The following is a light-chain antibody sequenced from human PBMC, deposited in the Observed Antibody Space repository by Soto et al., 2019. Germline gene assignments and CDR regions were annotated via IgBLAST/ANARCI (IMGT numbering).Light chain of an antibody. Sequence: SVLTQPASVTGSPGQSITISCTGTSSDVGSYSLVSWYQQHPGKAPKLMIYEGTKRPSGVSNRFSGSKSGNTASLTISGLQAEDEADYYCCSYAGSSTLVFGTGTKVTVL. CDR2: EGT. J-gene: IGLJ1*01. CDR1: SSDVGSYSL. V-gene: IGLV2-23*01. CDR3: CSYAGSSTLV.